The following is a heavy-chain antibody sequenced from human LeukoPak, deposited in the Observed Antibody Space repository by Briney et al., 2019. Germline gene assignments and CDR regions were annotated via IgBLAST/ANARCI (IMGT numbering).Heavy chain of an antibody. J-gene: IGHJ4*02. Sequence: SETLSLTCTVSGGSISSYYWSWIRQPPGKGLEWIGYIYYSGSTNYNPSLKGRVTISVDTPKNQFSLKLSSVTAADTAVYYCARGMYSSGPPDRFDYWGQGTLVTVSS. V-gene: IGHV4-59*08. CDR1: GGSISSYY. CDR3: ARGMYSSGPPDRFDY. CDR2: IYYSGST. D-gene: IGHD6-19*01.